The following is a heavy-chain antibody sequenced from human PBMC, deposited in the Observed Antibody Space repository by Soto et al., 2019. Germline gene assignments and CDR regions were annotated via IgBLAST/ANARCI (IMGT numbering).Heavy chain of an antibody. V-gene: IGHV3-9*01. CDR3: AKDRRFYGDYPYFCYMDV. J-gene: IGHJ6*03. CDR2: ISWNSGSI. CDR1: GLTFDDYA. D-gene: IGHD4-17*01. Sequence: GGSLRLSCAASGLTFDDYAMHWVRQAPGKGLEWVSGISWNSGSIGYADSVKGRFTISRDNAKNSLYLQMNSLRAEDTALYYCAKDRRFYGDYPYFCYMDVWGKGTTVTVSS.